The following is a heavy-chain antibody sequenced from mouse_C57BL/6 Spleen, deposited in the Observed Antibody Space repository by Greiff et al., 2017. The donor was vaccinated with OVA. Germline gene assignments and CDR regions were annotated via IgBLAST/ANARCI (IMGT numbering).Heavy chain of an antibody. Sequence: QVQLQQPGAELVKPGASVKLSCKASGYTFTSYWMHWVKQRPGRGLEWIGRIDPNSGGTKYNEKFKRKATLTVDKPSSTAYMQLSSLTSEDSAVYYCARKDTTDWYFDVWGTGTTVTVSS. CDR2: IDPNSGGT. D-gene: IGHD1-1*01. CDR1: GYTFTSYW. CDR3: ARKDTTDWYFDV. V-gene: IGHV1-72*01. J-gene: IGHJ1*03.